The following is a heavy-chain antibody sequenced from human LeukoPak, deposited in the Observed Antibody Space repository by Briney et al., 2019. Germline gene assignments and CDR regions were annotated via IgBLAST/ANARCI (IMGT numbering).Heavy chain of an antibody. CDR3: ARDNSVGDTAWWFDP. CDR2: ISTYSGTT. J-gene: IGHJ5*02. CDR1: GYTFSNSG. V-gene: IGHV1-18*01. D-gene: IGHD1-26*01. Sequence: ASVKVSCKASGYTFSNSGISWVRQAPGQGLEWMGWISTYSGTTNYAHNLQGRLTMTTDTSTSTAYMELSSLRSEDTAVYYCARDNSVGDTAWWFDPWGQGTLVTVSS.